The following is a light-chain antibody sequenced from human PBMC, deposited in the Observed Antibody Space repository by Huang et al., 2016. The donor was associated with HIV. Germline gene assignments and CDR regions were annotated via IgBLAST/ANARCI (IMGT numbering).Light chain of an antibody. CDR1: QSVSRY. Sequence: EIVLTQSPATLSLSPGERATLSCRASQSVSRYLAWYQQKPGQAPLLLIYDASNRATGIPARFSGSGSGTDFTLTISSLEPEDFAVYHCQQRSNWPRTFGQGTKVEIK. V-gene: IGKV3-11*01. CDR2: DAS. J-gene: IGKJ1*01. CDR3: QQRSNWPRT.